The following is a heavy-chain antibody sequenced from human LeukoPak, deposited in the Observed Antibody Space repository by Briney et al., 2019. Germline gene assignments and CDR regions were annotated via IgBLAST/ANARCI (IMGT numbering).Heavy chain of an antibody. CDR3: AKASSITIFGVVILYYFDY. CDR2: ISGSGGST. Sequence: GRSLRLSCAASGFTFSSYAMHWVRQAPGKGLEWVPAISGSGGSTYYADSVKGRFTISRDNSKNTLYLQMNSLRAEDTAVYYCAKASSITIFGVVILYYFDYWGQGTLVTVSS. D-gene: IGHD3-3*01. J-gene: IGHJ4*02. V-gene: IGHV3-23*01. CDR1: GFTFSSYA.